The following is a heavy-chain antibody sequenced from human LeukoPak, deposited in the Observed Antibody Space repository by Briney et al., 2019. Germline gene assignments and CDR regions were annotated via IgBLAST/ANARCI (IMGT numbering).Heavy chain of an antibody. CDR3: AREADPSRYASPSPDY. V-gene: IGHV3-74*01. CDR2: IKADGTTT. J-gene: IGHJ4*01. CDR1: GFGFSNFW. Sequence: GGSLRLSCTASGFGFSNFWMHWVRHAPDKGLVWGSRIKADGTTTAYAASVKGRFTISRDNAKNTLYLEMNSLRAEDTATYFCAREADPSRYASPSPDYWGEGAPVTVSS. D-gene: IGHD2-2*01.